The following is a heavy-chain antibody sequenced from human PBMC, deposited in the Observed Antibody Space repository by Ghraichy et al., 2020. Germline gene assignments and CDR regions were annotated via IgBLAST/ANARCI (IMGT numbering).Heavy chain of an antibody. CDR1: GFTFSSYA. J-gene: IGHJ6*02. D-gene: IGHD4-17*01. CDR2: ISGSGGST. V-gene: IGHV3-23*01. Sequence: GSLRLSCAASGFTFSSYAMSWVRQAPGKGLEWVSAISGSGGSTYYADSVKGRFTISRDNSKNTLYLQMNSLRAEDTAVYYCAKEGATVTTRYYGMDVWGQGTTVTVSS. CDR3: AKEGATVTTRYYGMDV.